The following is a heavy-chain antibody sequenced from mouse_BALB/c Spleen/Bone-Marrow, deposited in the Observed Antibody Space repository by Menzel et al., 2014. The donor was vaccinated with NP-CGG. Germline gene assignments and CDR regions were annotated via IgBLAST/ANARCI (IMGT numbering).Heavy chain of an antibody. CDR3: ARRGNWDGRAAMDY. CDR1: GFTFSSYG. Sequence: EVKLVESGGDLVKPGGSLKLSCAASGFTFSSYGMSWVRQTPDKRLEWVATINGGGVNTYYIDSVKGRFTISRDNAKNTLYPQMSSLKSEDTAMYHCARRGNWDGRAAMDYWGQGTSVTVSS. D-gene: IGHD4-1*01. CDR2: INGGGVNT. V-gene: IGHV5-6*02. J-gene: IGHJ4*01.